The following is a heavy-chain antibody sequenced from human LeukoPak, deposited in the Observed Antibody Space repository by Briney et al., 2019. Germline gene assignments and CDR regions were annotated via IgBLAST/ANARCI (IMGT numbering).Heavy chain of an antibody. Sequence: ASVKVSCKASGYTFTGYYMHWVRQAPGQRLEWMGWINPNSGATKFSQKFQGRVTMTRDTSISTAYMELSRLRSDDTALYYCAKDQARASAPMDVWGKGTTVTVSS. CDR3: AKDQARASAPMDV. J-gene: IGHJ6*03. CDR2: INPNSGAT. CDR1: GYTFTGYY. V-gene: IGHV1-2*02.